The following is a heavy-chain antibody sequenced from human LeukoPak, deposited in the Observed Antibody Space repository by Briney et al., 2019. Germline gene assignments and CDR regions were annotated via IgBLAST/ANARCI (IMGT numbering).Heavy chain of an antibody. CDR1: GFTVSSNY. CDR3: ARAGYDFWSAKGAFDI. Sequence: GGSLRLSCAASGFTVSSNYMSWVRQAPGKGLEWVSVIYSGGSTYYADSVKGRFTISRDNSKNTLYLQMNSLRAEDTAVYYCARAGYDFWSAKGAFDIWGQGTMVTVSS. J-gene: IGHJ3*02. V-gene: IGHV3-66*01. D-gene: IGHD3-3*01. CDR2: IYSGGST.